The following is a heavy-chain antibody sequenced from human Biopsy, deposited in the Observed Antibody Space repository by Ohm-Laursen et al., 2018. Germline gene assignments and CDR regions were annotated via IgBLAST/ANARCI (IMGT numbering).Heavy chain of an antibody. J-gene: IGHJ3*01. D-gene: IGHD3-22*01. CDR2: IHPGWST. CDR1: GGDINNYY. CDR3: ASVVLGPTNDAFDL. Sequence: GTLSLTCNVSGGDINNYYWSWIRQPAGKGLEWIGRIHPGWSTNYNPSLKSRVTMSVDTSKKQHSLRLRSVTAADTAMYYCASVVLGPTNDAFDLWGQGTMVVVSS. V-gene: IGHV4-4*07.